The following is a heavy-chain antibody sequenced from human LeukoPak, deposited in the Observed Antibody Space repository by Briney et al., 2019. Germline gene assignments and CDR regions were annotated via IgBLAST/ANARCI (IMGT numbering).Heavy chain of an antibody. CDR2: INHSGST. CDR1: GGSFSGYY. Sequence: KASETLSLTCAVYGGSFSGYYWSWIRQPPGKGLEWIGEINHSGSTNYNPSLKSRVTISVDTSKNQFSLKLSSVTAADTAVYYCARCGTMVTYYGQNDAFDIWGQGTMVTVSS. CDR3: ARCGTMVTYYGQNDAFDI. J-gene: IGHJ3*02. D-gene: IGHD3-10*01. V-gene: IGHV4-34*01.